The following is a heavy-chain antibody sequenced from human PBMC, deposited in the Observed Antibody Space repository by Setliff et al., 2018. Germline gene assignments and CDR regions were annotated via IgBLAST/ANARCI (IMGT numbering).Heavy chain of an antibody. Sequence: PGGSLRLSCVGSGFTFGTYTMNWIRQTPGKGLVWVSRINGDGRSTNYADSVKGRFTISRDNAKNTLYLQMNSLRAEDTAVYFCAREWQVGSGWVDTVDIWGQGTMVTVSS. V-gene: IGHV3-74*01. CDR1: GFTFGTYT. J-gene: IGHJ3*02. D-gene: IGHD1-26*01. CDR3: AREWQVGSGWVDTVDI. CDR2: INGDGRST.